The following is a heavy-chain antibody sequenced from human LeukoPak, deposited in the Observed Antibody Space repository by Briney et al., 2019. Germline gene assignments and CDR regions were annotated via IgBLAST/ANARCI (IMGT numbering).Heavy chain of an antibody. V-gene: IGHV3-21*01. J-gene: IGHJ4*02. D-gene: IGHD3-16*01. CDR2: ISRTTNYT. Sequence: PRRPLRLSCAASGFTSSSYAMSWVRQAPGQGLDWLSSISRTTNYTYYTDSVKGRFTISRDNAKNSLYLQMNSLTAEDTAVYYCTRVSYADGGYFDYWGQGTLVTVSS. CDR1: GFTSSSYA. CDR3: TRVSYADGGYFDY.